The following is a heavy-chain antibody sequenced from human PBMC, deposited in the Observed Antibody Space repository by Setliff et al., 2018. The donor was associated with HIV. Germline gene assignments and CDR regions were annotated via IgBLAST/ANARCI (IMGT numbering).Heavy chain of an antibody. D-gene: IGHD4-17*01. CDR2: IYYTGST. Sequence: SETLSLTCTVSGGSVGSGSYYWSWVRQPPGKGLEWIGYIYYTGSTNYNPSLKSRLTISVDTSKNQFSLKLRSVTAADTAVYYCARDPPGYRDSNDYWGQGTLVTV. J-gene: IGHJ4*02. CDR3: ARDPPGYRDSNDY. V-gene: IGHV4-61*01. CDR1: GGSVGSGSYY.